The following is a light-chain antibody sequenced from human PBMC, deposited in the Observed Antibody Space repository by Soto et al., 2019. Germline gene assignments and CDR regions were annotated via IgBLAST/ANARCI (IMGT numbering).Light chain of an antibody. Sequence: EIVMTQSPATLSVSPGERATLTCRANQNIRSNLAWHQQKPGQAPKLLIYGASTRATGVPARFSGSGSGTEFTLTISSLQSEDFAVHYCQQYDNWPPWTFGQGTQVEIK. V-gene: IGKV3-15*01. J-gene: IGKJ1*01. CDR1: QNIRSN. CDR3: QQYDNWPPWT. CDR2: GAS.